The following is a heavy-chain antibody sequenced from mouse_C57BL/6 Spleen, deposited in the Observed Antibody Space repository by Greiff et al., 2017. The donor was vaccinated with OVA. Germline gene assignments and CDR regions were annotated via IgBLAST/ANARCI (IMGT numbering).Heavy chain of an antibody. CDR2: INYDGSST. D-gene: IGHD1-1*01. CDR3: ARDTPYYYGSSYWYFDV. V-gene: IGHV5-16*01. CDR1: GFTFSDYY. J-gene: IGHJ1*03. Sequence: DVQLQESEGGLVQPGSSMKLSCTASGFTFSDYYMAWVRQVPEKGLEWVANINYDGSSTYYLDSLKSRFIISRDNAKNILYLQMSSLKSEDTATYYCARDTPYYYGSSYWYFDVWGTGTMVTVSS.